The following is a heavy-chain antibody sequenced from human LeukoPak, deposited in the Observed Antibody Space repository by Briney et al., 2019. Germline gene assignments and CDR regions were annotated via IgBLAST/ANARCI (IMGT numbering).Heavy chain of an antibody. CDR2: INHSGST. CDR1: CGSFSGYF. Sequence: SETLSLTCAAYCGSFSGYFWSWIRQPPGKGLEWIGEINHSGSTNYNPSLKSRVTISLDTSKNQFSLKLSSVTAADTAVYYCASGGGSYTNWGQGTLVTVSS. V-gene: IGHV4-34*01. J-gene: IGHJ4*02. D-gene: IGHD1-26*01. CDR3: ASGGGSYTN.